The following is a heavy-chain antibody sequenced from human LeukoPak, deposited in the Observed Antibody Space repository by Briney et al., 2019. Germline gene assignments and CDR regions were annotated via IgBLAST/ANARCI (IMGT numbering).Heavy chain of an antibody. D-gene: IGHD6-13*01. Sequence: ASVKVSCRASGGTFSSYAISWVRQAPGQGLEWMGWISVYNGNTNYAQKLQGRVTMTTDTSTSTAYMELRSLRSDDTAVYYCARGYSSDAFDIWGQGTMITVSS. J-gene: IGHJ3*02. CDR1: GGTFSSYA. V-gene: IGHV1-18*01. CDR2: ISVYNGNT. CDR3: ARGYSSDAFDI.